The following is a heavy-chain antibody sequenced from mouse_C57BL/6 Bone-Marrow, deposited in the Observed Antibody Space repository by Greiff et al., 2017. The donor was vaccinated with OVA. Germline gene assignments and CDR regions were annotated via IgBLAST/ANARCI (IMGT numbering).Heavy chain of an antibody. CDR2: IHPNSGST. CDR1: GYTFTSYW. V-gene: IGHV1-64*01. J-gene: IGHJ3*01. D-gene: IGHD2-5*01. Sequence: QVQLQQPGAELVKPGASVKLSCKASGYTFTSYWMHWVKQRPGQGLEWIGMIHPNSGSTNYNEKFKSKATLTVDKSSSTAYMQLSSLTSEDSAVYYCARFPSNPAWFAYWGQGTLVTVSA. CDR3: ARFPSNPAWFAY.